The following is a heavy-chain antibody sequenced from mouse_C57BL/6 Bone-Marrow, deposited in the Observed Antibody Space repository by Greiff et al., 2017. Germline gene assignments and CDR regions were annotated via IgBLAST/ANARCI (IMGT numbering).Heavy chain of an antibody. D-gene: IGHD1-1*01. V-gene: IGHV1-81*01. CDR1: GYTFTSYG. J-gene: IGHJ1*03. CDR2: IYPRSGNT. CDR3: AREFSYCGSSYEGWYFDV. Sequence: VQLQQSGAELARPGASVKLSCKASGYTFTSYGISWVKQRTGQGLEWIGEIYPRSGNTYYNEKFKGKATLTADKSSSTAYMELRSLTSEDSAVXFCAREFSYCGSSYEGWYFDVWGTGTTVTVSS.